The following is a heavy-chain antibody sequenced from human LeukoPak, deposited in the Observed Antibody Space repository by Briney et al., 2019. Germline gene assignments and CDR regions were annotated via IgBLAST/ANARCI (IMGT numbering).Heavy chain of an antibody. V-gene: IGHV1-69*05. D-gene: IGHD5-18*01. CDR1: GGTFSSYA. J-gene: IGHJ4*02. CDR2: IIPIFGTA. CDR3: AVGDAAMVNAFDY. Sequence: SVKVSCKASGGTFSSYAISWVRQAPGQGLEWMGGIIPIFGTANYAQKFQGRVTITTDESTSTAYIELSSLRSDDTAVYYCAVGDAAMVNAFDYWGQGTLVTVSS.